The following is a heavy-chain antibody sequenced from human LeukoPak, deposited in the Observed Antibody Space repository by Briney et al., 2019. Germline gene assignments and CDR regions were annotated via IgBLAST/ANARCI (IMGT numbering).Heavy chain of an antibody. J-gene: IGHJ4*02. CDR2: INTDGSST. V-gene: IGHV3-74*01. D-gene: IGHD3-3*01. CDR3: AREDYDFWSGYSLDY. CDR1: GFTFSSYW. Sequence: PGGSLRLSCAASGFTFSSYWMHWVRQASGKGLVWVSRINTDGSSTSYADSVKGRFTISRDNAKNTLYLQMNSLRAEDTAVYYCAREDYDFWSGYSLDYWGQGTLVTVSS.